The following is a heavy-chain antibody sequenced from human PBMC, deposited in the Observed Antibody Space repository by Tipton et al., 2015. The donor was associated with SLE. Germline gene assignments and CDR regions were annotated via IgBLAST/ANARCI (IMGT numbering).Heavy chain of an antibody. J-gene: IGHJ3*02. CDR3: ARDAQWLDRAFDI. D-gene: IGHD6-19*01. Sequence: LRLSCAVYGGSFSGYYWSWIRQPPGKGLEWIGEINHSGSTNYNPSPKSRVTISVDTSKNQFSLKLSSVTAADTAVYYCARDAQWLDRAFDIWGQGTMVTVSS. V-gene: IGHV4-34*01. CDR1: GGSFSGYY. CDR2: INHSGST.